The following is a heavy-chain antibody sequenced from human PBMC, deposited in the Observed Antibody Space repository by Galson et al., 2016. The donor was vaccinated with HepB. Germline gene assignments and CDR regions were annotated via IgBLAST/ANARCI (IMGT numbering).Heavy chain of an antibody. J-gene: IGHJ6*02. CDR1: GFTFRNYA. Sequence: SLRLSCAASGFTFRNYAMYWVRQAPGKGLEWVAVISYDGSNKYYADSVKGRFTISRDNSKNTQYLQMDSLRAEDTAVYYCARERSLSPDYFYGMDVWGQGTTVTVSS. V-gene: IGHV3-30*04. D-gene: IGHD3-10*01. CDR2: ISYDGSNK. CDR3: ARERSLSPDYFYGMDV.